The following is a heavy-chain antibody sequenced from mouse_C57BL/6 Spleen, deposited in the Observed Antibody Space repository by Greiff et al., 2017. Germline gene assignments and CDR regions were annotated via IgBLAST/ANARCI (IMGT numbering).Heavy chain of an antibody. CDR2: IWGGGST. J-gene: IGHJ4*01. Sequence: VHLVESGPGLVAPSQSLSITCTVSGFSLTSYGVDWVRQPPGKDLEWLGVIWGGGSTNYNSALMSRLSISKDNSKSQVFLKMNSLQTDDTAMYYCAKHSNWDEDYYAMDYWGQGTSVTVSS. D-gene: IGHD4-1*01. CDR3: AKHSNWDEDYYAMDY. CDR1: GFSLTSYG. V-gene: IGHV2-9*01.